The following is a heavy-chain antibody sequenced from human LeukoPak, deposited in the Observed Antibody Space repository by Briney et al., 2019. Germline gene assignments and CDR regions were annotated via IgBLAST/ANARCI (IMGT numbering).Heavy chain of an antibody. J-gene: IGHJ6*03. CDR1: GFTFSSYA. CDR2: ITGSGAGT. D-gene: IGHD3-16*02. CDR3: AKAAYYDYVWGSYRTYYYYYMDV. V-gene: IGHV3-23*01. Sequence: PGGSLRLSCAASGFTFSSYAMSWVRQAPGKGLEWVSSITGSGAGTYYADSVKGRFTISRDNSENTLYLQMNSLRAEDTAVYYCAKAAYYDYVWGSYRTYYYYYMDVWGKGTTVTVSS.